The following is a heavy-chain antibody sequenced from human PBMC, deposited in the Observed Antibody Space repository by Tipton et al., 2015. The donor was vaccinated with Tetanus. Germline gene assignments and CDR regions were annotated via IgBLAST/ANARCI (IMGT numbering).Heavy chain of an antibody. CDR3: ARIGWLQQNKPAFDI. D-gene: IGHD6-19*01. CDR1: GGSMRSYY. V-gene: IGHV4-59*01. J-gene: IGHJ3*02. CDR2: IYSSGGA. Sequence: TLSLTCIVSGGSMRSYYWSWIRQPPGKGLEWIGHIYSSGGARYNPSLKSRTTMSVDRSKSQFSLKLSSVTAADTAVYYCARIGWLQQNKPAFDIWGQGTVVTVSS.